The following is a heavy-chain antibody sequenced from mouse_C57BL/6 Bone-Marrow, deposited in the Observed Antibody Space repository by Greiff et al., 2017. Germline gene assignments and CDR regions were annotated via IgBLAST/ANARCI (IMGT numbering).Heavy chain of an antibody. J-gene: IGHJ1*03. CDR2: ISDGGSYT. CDR1: GFTFSSYA. V-gene: IGHV5-4*03. Sequence: EVKLEESGGGLVKPGGSLKLSCEASGFTFSSYAMSWVRQTPEKRLEWVATISDGGSYTYYPDNVKGRFTITRDNAKNNLYLQMSHLKSEDTAMYYCARGVYYGSSYGWYFDVWGTGTTVTVSS. CDR3: ARGVYYGSSYGWYFDV. D-gene: IGHD1-1*01.